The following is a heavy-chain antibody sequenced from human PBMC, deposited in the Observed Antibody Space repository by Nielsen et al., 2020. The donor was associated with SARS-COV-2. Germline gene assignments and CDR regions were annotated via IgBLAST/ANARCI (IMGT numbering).Heavy chain of an antibody. V-gene: IGHV3-30*04. D-gene: IGHD4-17*01. CDR1: GFTFSSYA. Sequence: GGSLRLSCAASGFTFSSYAMHWVRQAPGKGLEWVAVISYDGSNKYYADSVKGRFTISRDNSKNTLYLQMNSLRAEDTALYHCARGYVDYGDYVNAFDIWGQGTMVTVSS. CDR2: ISYDGSNK. CDR3: ARGYVDYGDYVNAFDI. J-gene: IGHJ3*02.